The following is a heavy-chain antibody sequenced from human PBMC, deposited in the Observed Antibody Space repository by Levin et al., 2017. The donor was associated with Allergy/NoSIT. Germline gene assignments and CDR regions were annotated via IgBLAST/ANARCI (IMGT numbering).Heavy chain of an antibody. CDR3: ARDFWSGYDTPFDY. CDR1: GFTFSSYR. D-gene: IGHD3-3*01. J-gene: IGHJ4*02. Sequence: SCAASGFTFSSYRMNWVRQAPGKGLEWVSSISSSSSYIYYADSVKGRFTISRDNAKNSLYLQMNSLRAEDTAVYYCARDFWSGYDTPFDYWGQGTLVTVSS. CDR2: ISSSSSYI. V-gene: IGHV3-21*01.